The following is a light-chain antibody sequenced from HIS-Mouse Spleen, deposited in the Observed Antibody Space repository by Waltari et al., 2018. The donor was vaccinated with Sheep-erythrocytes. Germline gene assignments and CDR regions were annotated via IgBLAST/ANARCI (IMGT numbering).Light chain of an antibody. J-gene: IGLJ1*01. Sequence: QSALTQPRSVSGSPGPSVTISCTGTSSDYGGYTCVSWYQQHPGKPPKLMIYDVSKRPSGVPDRFSGSKSGNTASLTISGLQAEDEADYYGCSYAGSYNHVCATGTKVTVL. CDR1: SSDYGGYTC. CDR3: CSYAGSYNHV. CDR2: DVS. V-gene: IGLV2-11*01.